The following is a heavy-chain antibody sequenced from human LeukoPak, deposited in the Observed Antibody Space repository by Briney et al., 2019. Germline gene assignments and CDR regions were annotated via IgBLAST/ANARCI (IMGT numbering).Heavy chain of an antibody. J-gene: IGHJ6*03. V-gene: IGHV1-69*06. CDR1: GYTFTNYG. D-gene: IGHD5-24*01. CDR3: ARGVGYNFYYYYYMDV. Sequence: SVKVSCKASGYTFTNYGLSWVRQAPGQGLEWMGGIIPIFGTANYAQKFQGRVTITADKSTSTAYMELSSLRSEDTAVYYCARGVGYNFYYYYYMDVWGKGTTVTVSS. CDR2: IIPIFGTA.